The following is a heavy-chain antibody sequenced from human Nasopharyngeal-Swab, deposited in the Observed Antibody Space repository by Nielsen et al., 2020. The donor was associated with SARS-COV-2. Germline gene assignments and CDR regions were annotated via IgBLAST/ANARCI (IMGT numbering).Heavy chain of an antibody. V-gene: IGHV1-58*01. D-gene: IGHD2-2*01. CDR1: GFTFTSSA. CDR2: IVVGSGNT. CDR3: ARRGRCSGSSCDMDV. Sequence: SVKVSCKASGFTFTSSAVQWVRQARGQRLGWIGWIVVGSGNTNYAQKFQERVTITRDMPTSTVFMDLSSLRSEDTAVYYCARRGRCSGSSCDMDVWGQGTTVTVSS. J-gene: IGHJ6*02.